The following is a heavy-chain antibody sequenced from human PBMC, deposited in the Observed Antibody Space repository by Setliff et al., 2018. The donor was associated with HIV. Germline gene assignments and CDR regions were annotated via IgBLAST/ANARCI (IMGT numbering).Heavy chain of an antibody. CDR3: ARSSMAGFVY. V-gene: IGHV4-39*07. CDR1: GGSMRSNIYY. J-gene: IGHJ4*02. CDR2: IHLSDT. Sequence: SETLSLTCSVSGGSMRSNIYYWGWIRLSPTKGLEWIGSIHLSDTYYNPSLKSRVTISVDTSKDQFSLKLTSLTAADTAVYYCARSSMAGFVYWGQGKLVTVSS. D-gene: IGHD6-19*01.